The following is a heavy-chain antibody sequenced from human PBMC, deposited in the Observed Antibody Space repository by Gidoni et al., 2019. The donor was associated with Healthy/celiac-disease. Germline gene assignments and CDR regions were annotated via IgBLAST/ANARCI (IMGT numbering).Heavy chain of an antibody. V-gene: IGHV3-30*04. CDR2: ISYDGSNK. Sequence: QVQLVESGGGVVQPGRSLRLSCAASGFTFSSYAMHWVRQAPGKGLEWVAVISYDGSNKDYADSVKGRFTISRDNSKNTLYLQMNSLRAEDTAVYYCARDFGGRFLEWGMDVWGQGTTVTVSS. D-gene: IGHD3-3*01. CDR3: ARDFGGRFLEWGMDV. CDR1: GFTFSSYA. J-gene: IGHJ6*02.